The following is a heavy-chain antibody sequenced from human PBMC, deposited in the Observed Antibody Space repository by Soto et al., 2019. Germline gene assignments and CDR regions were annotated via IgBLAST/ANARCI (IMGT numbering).Heavy chain of an antibody. CDR3: TREKATIDFDY. CDR2: ILYDESIK. Sequence: LRHSCVAAEVTISTFTMHCVRQAQGKGLEWVAVILYDESIKHHADSVKGRFTISRDNSMNTLYLEMNSLRPEDTAVYYCTREKATIDFDYWGQGTPVTVSS. CDR1: EVTISTFT. D-gene: IGHD5-12*01. V-gene: IGHV3-30-3*01. J-gene: IGHJ4*02.